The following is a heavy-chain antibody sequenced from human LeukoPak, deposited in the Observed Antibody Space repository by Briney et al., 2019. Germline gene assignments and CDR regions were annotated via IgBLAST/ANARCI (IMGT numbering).Heavy chain of an antibody. J-gene: IGHJ4*02. CDR3: ARDPGVTTGTYYFDS. CDR2: IFYSGST. V-gene: IGHV4-61*01. CDR1: GASVSSGSYY. D-gene: IGHD1-1*01. Sequence: KPSETLSLTCTVSGASVSSGSYYWTWIRQPPGKGLEWIGYIFYSGSTNYNPSLESRVTISFDTSKNQFSLKLTSVTAADTAVYYCARDPGVTTGTYYFDSWGQGSLVTVSS.